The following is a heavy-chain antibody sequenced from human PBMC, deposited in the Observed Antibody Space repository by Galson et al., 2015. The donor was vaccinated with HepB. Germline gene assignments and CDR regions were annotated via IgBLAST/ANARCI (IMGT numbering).Heavy chain of an antibody. CDR2: ISAYNGNT. CDR3: ARMYYDILTGYYSVFDY. V-gene: IGHV1-18*01. CDR1: GYTFTSYG. D-gene: IGHD3-9*01. J-gene: IGHJ4*02. Sequence: SVKVSCKASGYTFTSYGISWVRQAPGRGLEWMGWISAYNGNTNYAQKLQGRVTMTTDTSTSTAYMELRSLRSDDTAVYYCARMYYDILTGYYSVFDYWGQGTLVTVSS.